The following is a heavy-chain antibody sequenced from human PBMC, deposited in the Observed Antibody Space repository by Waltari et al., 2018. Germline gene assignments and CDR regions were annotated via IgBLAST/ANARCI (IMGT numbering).Heavy chain of an antibody. CDR2: IYYSGST. J-gene: IGHJ4*02. V-gene: IGHV4-39*07. CDR1: GGSISSSSYY. CDR3: ARDHISAKPYYFDY. Sequence: QLQLQESGPGLVKPSETLSLTCTVSGGSISSSSYYWGWIRQPPGKGLEWIGSIYYSGSTYYNPSLKSRVTISVDTSKNQFSLKLSSVTAADTAVYYCARDHISAKPYYFDYWGQGTLVTVSS. D-gene: IGHD2-2*02.